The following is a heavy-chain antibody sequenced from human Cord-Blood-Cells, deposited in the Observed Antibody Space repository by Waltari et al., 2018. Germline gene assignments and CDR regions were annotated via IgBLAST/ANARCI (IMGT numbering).Heavy chain of an antibody. V-gene: IGHV3-23*01. D-gene: IGHD2-21*02. Sequence: KGLEWVSAISGSGGSTYYADSVKGRFTISRDNSKNTLYLQMNSLRAEDTAVYYCAATYCGGDCYSGYAFDIWGQGTMVTVSS. J-gene: IGHJ3*02. CDR2: ISGSGGST. CDR3: AATYCGGDCYSGYAFDI.